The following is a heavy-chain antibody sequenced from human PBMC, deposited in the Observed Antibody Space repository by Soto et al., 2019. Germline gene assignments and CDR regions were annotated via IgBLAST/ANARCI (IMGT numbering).Heavy chain of an antibody. CDR1: GGSFSGYY. CDR3: ARGPRLRFLEWLTHYYYGMDV. Sequence: SETLSLTCAVYGGSFSGYYWSWIRQPPGKGLEWIGEINHSGSTSYNPALKRRGTISVDTCANQLSLKLSSVTAADTDVYYCARGPRLRFLEWLTHYYYGMDVWGQGTTVTVS. V-gene: IGHV4-34*01. J-gene: IGHJ6*02. CDR2: INHSGST. D-gene: IGHD3-3*01.